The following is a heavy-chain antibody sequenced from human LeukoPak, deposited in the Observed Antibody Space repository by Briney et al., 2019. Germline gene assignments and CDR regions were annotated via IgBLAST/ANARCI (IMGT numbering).Heavy chain of an antibody. CDR1: GFTFSNYA. CDR3: AKAHSISWPYAFDS. Sequence: GRSLRLSCAASGFTFSNYAMAWVRQAPGKGLEWVSAISGNGGRTYSADSVQGRFTISRDNSKNTVYLQMDNLRAEDSAMYYCAKAHSISWPYAFDSWGQGTLVTVSS. CDR2: ISGNGGRT. D-gene: IGHD6-13*01. V-gene: IGHV3-23*01. J-gene: IGHJ4*02.